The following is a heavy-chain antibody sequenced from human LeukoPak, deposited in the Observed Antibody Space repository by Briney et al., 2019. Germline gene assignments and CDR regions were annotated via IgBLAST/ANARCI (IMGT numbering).Heavy chain of an antibody. D-gene: IGHD3-22*01. J-gene: IGHJ4*02. CDR2: IRTYNGDT. CDR1: GVTSTILG. V-gene: IGHV1-18*01. Sequence: ASVRPSSTASGVTSTILGTRWGREAPGQRLEWMGWIRTYNGDTNYAQKFQGRVTMTTDTSTGTVYMELRSLKSDETAAYYCAAFTALYYDTFHYWGQGTLVTVSS. CDR3: AAFTALYYDTFHY.